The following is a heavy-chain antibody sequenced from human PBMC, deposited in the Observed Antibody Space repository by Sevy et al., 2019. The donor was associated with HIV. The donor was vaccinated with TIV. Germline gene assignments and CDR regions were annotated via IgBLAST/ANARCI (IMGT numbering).Heavy chain of an antibody. V-gene: IGHV3-33*01. CDR2: IWYDGSNK. D-gene: IGHD3-22*01. Sequence: GGSLRLSCAASGFTFSSYGMHWVRQAPGKGLEWVAVIWYDGSNKYYADSVKGRFTISRDNSKNTLYLQMNSLRAEDTAVYYCARVTRRKVVTHFRYNWFDPWGQGTLVTVSS. J-gene: IGHJ5*02. CDR1: GFTFSSYG. CDR3: ARVTRRKVVTHFRYNWFDP.